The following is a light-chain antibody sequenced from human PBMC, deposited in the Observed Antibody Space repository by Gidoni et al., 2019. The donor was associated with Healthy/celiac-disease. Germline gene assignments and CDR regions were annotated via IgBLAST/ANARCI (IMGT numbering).Light chain of an antibody. CDR1: QSISSY. Sequence: DIQTTQSPSSLSASVGDRVTITLRASQSISSYLNWYQQKPGKAPKLLIYAASSLQSGVPSRFSGSGSGTDFTLTSSSLQPEDFATYYCQQSYSTLVTFGPGTKVEIK. V-gene: IGKV1-39*01. CDR3: QQSYSTLVT. J-gene: IGKJ1*01. CDR2: AAS.